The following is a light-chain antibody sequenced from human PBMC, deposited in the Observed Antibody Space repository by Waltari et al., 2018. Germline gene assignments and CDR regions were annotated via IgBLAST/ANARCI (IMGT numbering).Light chain of an antibody. CDR3: QQRSNWPPLT. Sequence: EIVLTQSPATLSFSPGERATLSCRASQSIGTYLAWYQQKPGQAPRLLIYDASNRATGIPARFSGSGSGTDFTLTISSLEPEDFAVYYCQQRSNWPPLTFGGGTKVEIK. CDR1: QSIGTY. J-gene: IGKJ4*01. CDR2: DAS. V-gene: IGKV3-11*01.